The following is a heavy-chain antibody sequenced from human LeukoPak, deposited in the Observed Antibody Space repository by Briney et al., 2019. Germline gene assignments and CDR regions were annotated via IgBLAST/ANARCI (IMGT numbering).Heavy chain of an antibody. CDR3: ATPKPGVPPYHFDY. Sequence: ASVKVSCKVSGYTLTELSMHWVRQAPGKGLEWMGGFDPEDGETIYAQKFQGRVTMTEDTSTDTAYMELSSLRSEDTAVYYCATPKPGVPPYHFDYWGQGTLVTVSS. CDR1: GYTLTELS. CDR2: FDPEDGET. J-gene: IGHJ4*02. V-gene: IGHV1-24*01. D-gene: IGHD2-2*01.